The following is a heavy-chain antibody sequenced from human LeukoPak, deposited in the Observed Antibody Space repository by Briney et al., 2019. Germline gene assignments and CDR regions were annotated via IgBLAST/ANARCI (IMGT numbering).Heavy chain of an antibody. Sequence: SETLSLTCTVSGGSISSSSYYWGWIRQPPGKGLEWIGSMYYSGSTFYNPSLKSRITISVDTSKNQFSLKLSSVTAADTAVYYCARDRGSQPFIDYWGQGTLVAVSS. CDR1: GGSISSSSYY. J-gene: IGHJ4*02. V-gene: IGHV4-39*07. CDR2: MYYSGST. CDR3: ARDRGSQPFIDY. D-gene: IGHD1-26*01.